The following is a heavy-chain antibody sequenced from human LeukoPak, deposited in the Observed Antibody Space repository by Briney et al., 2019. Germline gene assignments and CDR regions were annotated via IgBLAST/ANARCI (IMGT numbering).Heavy chain of an antibody. CDR2: IFNSGST. CDR1: GASVSDYY. Sequence: SETLSLTCTVSGASVSDYYWSWVRQPPGKGLEWIGYIFNSGSTRYNPSLESRVTISLVTSNNQFSLKLNFVTAADTAVYYCARQTNWFDVWGQGILVTVSS. CDR3: ARQTNWFDV. V-gene: IGHV4-59*08. J-gene: IGHJ5*02.